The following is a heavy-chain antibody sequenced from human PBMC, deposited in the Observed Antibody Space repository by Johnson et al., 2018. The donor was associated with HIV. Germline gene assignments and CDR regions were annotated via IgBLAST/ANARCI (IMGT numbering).Heavy chain of an antibody. V-gene: IGHV3-30*04. CDR3: ARNTKNFWSEGALDI. J-gene: IGHJ3*02. D-gene: IGHD3-3*01. CDR2: ISYDGSNK. Sequence: QMQLVESGGGVVQPGRSLRLSCAASGFTFSSYAMHWVRQAPGKGLEWVAVISYDGSNKYYADSVKGRFTISRDNSKNTLYLQMNSLRAEDTAVYYCARNTKNFWSEGALDIWGQGTVVTVSS. CDR1: GFTFSSYA.